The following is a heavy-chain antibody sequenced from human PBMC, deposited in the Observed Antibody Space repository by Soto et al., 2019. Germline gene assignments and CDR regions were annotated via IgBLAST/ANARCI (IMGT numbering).Heavy chain of an antibody. CDR3: ARVGEYCGGDCSPENDAFDI. CDR2: IYHSGST. V-gene: IGHV4-30-2*01. CDR1: GGSISSGGYS. Sequence: KPSETLSLTCAVSGGSISSGGYSWSWIRQPPGKGLEWIGYIYHSGSTYYNPSLKSRVTISVDRSKNQFSLKLSSVTAADTAVYYCARVGEYCGGDCSPENDAFDIWGQGTMVTVSS. J-gene: IGHJ3*02. D-gene: IGHD2-21*02.